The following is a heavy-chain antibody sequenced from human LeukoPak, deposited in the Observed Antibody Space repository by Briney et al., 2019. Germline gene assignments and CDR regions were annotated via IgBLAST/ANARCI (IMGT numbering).Heavy chain of an antibody. J-gene: IGHJ4*02. CDR2: FDPEDGET. CDR1: GYTLTELS. CDR3: ATVNRDSCSSWCYFDY. D-gene: IGHD6-6*01. V-gene: IGHV1-24*01. Sequence: ASLKVSCKVSGYTLTELSMHWVRQTPGKGLEWMGGFDPEDGETIYAQKLQGRVTVTEDTTPDTAYMDICRLRSEDTAVYYCATVNRDSCSSWCYFDYWGQGTLVTVSS.